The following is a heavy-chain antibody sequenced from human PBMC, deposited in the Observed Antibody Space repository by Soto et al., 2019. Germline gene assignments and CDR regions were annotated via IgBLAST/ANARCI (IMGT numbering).Heavy chain of an antibody. V-gene: IGHV3-73*02. D-gene: IGHD3-16*01. CDR2: IRSTASSYAT. CDR3: TRHPEVITAIDY. Sequence: EVQLVESGGGLVQPGGSLKLSCVASGFTFSDSAMHWVRQAPGKGLEWVGRIRSTASSYATAYAASVKGRFTISSENSKNTAYLQMNSLKTEDTAGYYCTRHPEVITAIDYWGQGTLVTVSS. J-gene: IGHJ4*02. CDR1: GFTFSDSA.